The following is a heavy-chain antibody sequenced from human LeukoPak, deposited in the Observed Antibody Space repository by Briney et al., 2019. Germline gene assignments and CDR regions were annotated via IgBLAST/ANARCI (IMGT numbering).Heavy chain of an antibody. Sequence: GGSLRLSCAASGFTFSSYVVNWVRQAPGKGLEWVSSISSNGDNTYYADFVKGRFTISRDNSKNTLYLQMNSLRAEDTAVYYCAAGYCSGGSCYPYYYYGMDVWGRGTTVTVSS. J-gene: IGHJ6*02. CDR1: GFTFSSYV. CDR2: ISSNGDNT. CDR3: AAGYCSGGSCYPYYYYGMDV. D-gene: IGHD2-15*01. V-gene: IGHV3-23*01.